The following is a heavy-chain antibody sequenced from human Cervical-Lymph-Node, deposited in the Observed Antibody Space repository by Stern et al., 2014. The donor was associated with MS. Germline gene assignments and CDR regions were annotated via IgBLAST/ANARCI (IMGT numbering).Heavy chain of an antibody. D-gene: IGHD5-18*01. CDR3: ARGRHTAMVTSGRYFDL. V-gene: IGHV4-4*07. J-gene: IGHJ4*02. CDR2: VFNSGTT. Sequence: QLQLQESGPGRVQPSETLSLTCSVSGASITNFYWSWIRQSPGKGLQWIGHVFNSGTTYYDSSLESRVTMSMDASKQQFSLSLTSVTAVDTAVYFCARGRHTAMVTSGRYFDLWGQGTLVTVSS. CDR1: GASITNFY.